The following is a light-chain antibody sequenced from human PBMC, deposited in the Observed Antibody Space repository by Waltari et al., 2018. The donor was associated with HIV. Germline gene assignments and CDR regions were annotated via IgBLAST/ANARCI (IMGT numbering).Light chain of an antibody. CDR1: SLRTYY. Sequence: SSDLTQDPAVSVALGQTVRITCQGDSLRTYYAAWYRQKPGQAPILVIFHGNIRPSGNPGRFSGSASGNTASLTITGALAEDEADYYCGSRDRTGSSYVFGPGTEVTV. CDR3: GSRDRTGSSYV. J-gene: IGLJ1*01. CDR2: HGN. V-gene: IGLV3-19*01.